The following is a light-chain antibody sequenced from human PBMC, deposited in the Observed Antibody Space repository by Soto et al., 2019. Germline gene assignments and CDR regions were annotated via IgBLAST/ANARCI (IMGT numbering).Light chain of an antibody. V-gene: IGKV3-20*01. CDR3: QQSYRTPRT. Sequence: EIVLTQSPATLSLSPGERATLSCRASQSVSSSYLAWYQQKPGQAPRFLIYGTSSRATGIPDRFSGSGSGTDFSLTISRLEPEDFAVYYCQQSYRTPRTFGQGTKGDIK. CDR1: QSVSSSY. J-gene: IGKJ1*01. CDR2: GTS.